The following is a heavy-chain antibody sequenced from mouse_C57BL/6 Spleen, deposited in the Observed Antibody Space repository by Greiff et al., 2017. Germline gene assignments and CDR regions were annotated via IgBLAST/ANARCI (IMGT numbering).Heavy chain of an antibody. D-gene: IGHD1-1*01. CDR1: GYTFTGYW. V-gene: IGHV1-9*01. Sequence: QVQLKESGAELMKPGASVKLSCKATGYTFTGYWIEWVKQRPGHGLEWIGEILPGSGSTNYNEKFKGKATFTADTSSNTAYMQLSSQTTEDSAIYYCARRRSYYYAMDYWGQGTSVTVSS. J-gene: IGHJ4*01. CDR3: ARRRSYYYAMDY. CDR2: ILPGSGST.